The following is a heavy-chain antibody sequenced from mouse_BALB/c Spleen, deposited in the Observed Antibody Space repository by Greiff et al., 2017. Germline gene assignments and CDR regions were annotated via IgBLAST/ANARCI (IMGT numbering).Heavy chain of an antibody. Sequence: QVQLKESGPELVKPGASVKMSCKASGYTFTDYVISWVKQRTGQGLEWIGEIYPGSGSTYYNEKFKGKATLTADKSSNTAYMQLSSLTSEDSAVYFCAKYRYDGNWYFDVWGAGTTVTVSS. CDR1: GYTFTDYV. J-gene: IGHJ1*01. V-gene: IGHV1-77*01. D-gene: IGHD2-14*01. CDR3: AKYRYDGNWYFDV. CDR2: IYPGSGST.